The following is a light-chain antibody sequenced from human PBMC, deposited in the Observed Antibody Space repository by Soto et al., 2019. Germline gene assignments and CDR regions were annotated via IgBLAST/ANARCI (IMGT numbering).Light chain of an antibody. CDR2: DAS. V-gene: IGKV3D-15*01. CDR3: QQYNNWPHT. J-gene: IGKJ2*01. CDR1: QSVSSY. Sequence: IVLTQSPGTLSLSPGERATLSCRASQSVSSYLAWYQQKPGQAPRLLIYDASNRATGIPARFSGSGSGTEFTLTINSLQSEDFAVYYCQQYNNWPHTFGQGTKVDIK.